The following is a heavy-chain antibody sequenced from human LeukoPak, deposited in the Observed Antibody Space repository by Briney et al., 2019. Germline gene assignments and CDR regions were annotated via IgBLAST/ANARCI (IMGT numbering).Heavy chain of an antibody. CDR2: INTDGSST. Sequence: GGSLRLSCAASGFTFSSYWMHWVRQAPGKGLVWVSRINTDGSSTSYADSVKGRFTISRDNAKNTLYLQMNSLRAEDTAVYYCAKDRQRGGSGWSFDYWGQGTLVTVSS. D-gene: IGHD6-19*01. J-gene: IGHJ4*02. V-gene: IGHV3-74*01. CDR3: AKDRQRGGSGWSFDY. CDR1: GFTFSSYW.